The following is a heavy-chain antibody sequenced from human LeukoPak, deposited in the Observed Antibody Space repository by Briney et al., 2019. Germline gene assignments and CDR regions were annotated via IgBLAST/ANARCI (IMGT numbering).Heavy chain of an antibody. D-gene: IGHD6-19*01. J-gene: IGHJ6*01. CDR2: INHSGST. CDR3: ARINSRGWYGYYLYYGMDG. V-gene: IGHV4-34*01. Sequence: SETLSLTCAVYGGSFSGYYWSWIRQPPGKGLEWIGEINHSGSTNYNPSLKSRVTISVDTSKNQFSLKLSSVTAADTAVYYCARINSRGWYGYYLYYGMDGRGQGGTVTVSS. CDR1: GGSFSGYY.